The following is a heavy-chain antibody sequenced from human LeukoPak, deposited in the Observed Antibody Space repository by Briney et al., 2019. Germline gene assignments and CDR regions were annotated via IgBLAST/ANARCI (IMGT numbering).Heavy chain of an antibody. CDR1: GFTFSSYA. Sequence: PGGSLRLSCAASGFTFSSYAMHWVRQAPGKGLEWVAVISYDGSNKYYADSVKGRFTISRDNSKNTLYLQMNSLRAEDTAVYYCASLYDLPNYWGQGTLVTVSS. CDR2: ISYDGSNK. J-gene: IGHJ4*02. D-gene: IGHD3-16*01. V-gene: IGHV3-30-3*01. CDR3: ASLYDLPNY.